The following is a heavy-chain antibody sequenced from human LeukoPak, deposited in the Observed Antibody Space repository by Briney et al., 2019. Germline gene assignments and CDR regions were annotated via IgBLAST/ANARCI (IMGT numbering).Heavy chain of an antibody. CDR3: AKDLSPIDIAVAPTWDY. J-gene: IGHJ4*02. D-gene: IGHD6-19*01. Sequence: AGSLRLSCAASGLAFRSYAMSWVRQAPGKGLEWVSAISGSGGSTYYADSVKGRFTISRDNSKNTLYLQMSSLRAEDTAVYYCAKDLSPIDIAVAPTWDYWGQGTLVTVSS. CDR2: ISGSGGST. V-gene: IGHV3-23*01. CDR1: GLAFRSYA.